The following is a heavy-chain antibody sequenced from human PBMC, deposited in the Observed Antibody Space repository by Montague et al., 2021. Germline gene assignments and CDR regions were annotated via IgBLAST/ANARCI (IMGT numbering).Heavy chain of an antibody. Sequence: SLRLSCAASGFTFSNYGMSWVRQAPGKGLEWVSSITGSGATTYYADSVKGRFTISRDNSENTLYLQMNNLSAEDTALYYWARGGGFSRGIGQLDPWGQGTLVTVSS. CDR3: ARGGGFSRGIGQLDP. CDR2: ITGSGATT. D-gene: IGHD3-22*01. V-gene: IGHV3-23*01. J-gene: IGHJ5*02. CDR1: GFTFSNYG.